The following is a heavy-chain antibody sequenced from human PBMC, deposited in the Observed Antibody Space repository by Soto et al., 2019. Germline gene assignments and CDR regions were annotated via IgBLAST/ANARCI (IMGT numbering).Heavy chain of an antibody. V-gene: IGHV4-61*01. J-gene: IGHJ5*02. CDR3: ARDTVVVPALFDP. CDR2: VYYSGRT. D-gene: IGHD2-2*01. CDR1: GGSVSSGNYY. Sequence: PSETLSLTCTVSGGSVSSGNYYWSWIRQPPGKGLEWIGSVYYSGRTKYNPSLKRRVTISVDTSSNQFSMKVNSVTAADMAVYYCARDTVVVPALFDPWGQGTLVTVSS.